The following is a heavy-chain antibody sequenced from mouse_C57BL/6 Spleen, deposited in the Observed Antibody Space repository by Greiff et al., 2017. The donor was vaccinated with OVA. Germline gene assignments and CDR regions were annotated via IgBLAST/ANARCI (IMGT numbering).Heavy chain of an antibody. J-gene: IGHJ1*03. CDR2: INPSTGGT. CDR1: GYSFTGYY. V-gene: IGHV1-42*01. CDR3: ARFTTVVESDFDV. D-gene: IGHD1-1*01. Sequence: VQLQQSGPELVKPGASVKISCKASGYSFTGYYMNWVKQSPEKSLEWIGEINPSTGGTTYNQKFKAKATLTVDKSSSTAYMQLKSLTSEDSAVYYCARFTTVVESDFDVWGTGTTVTVSS.